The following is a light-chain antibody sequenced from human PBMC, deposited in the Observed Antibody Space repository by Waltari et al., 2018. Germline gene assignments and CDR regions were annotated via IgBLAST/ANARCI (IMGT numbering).Light chain of an antibody. CDR2: AAS. V-gene: IGKV1-39*01. Sequence: DIQMTQSPSSLSASIGDRVTITCRASQIISTSLNWYQQKAGQAPKLLIYAASSLQGGVPSRVGSSGSETEFILTSSGLRPEDCATYYYQQSYFSPHTFGQGTRVEI. CDR3: QQSYFSPHT. J-gene: IGKJ1*01. CDR1: QIISTS.